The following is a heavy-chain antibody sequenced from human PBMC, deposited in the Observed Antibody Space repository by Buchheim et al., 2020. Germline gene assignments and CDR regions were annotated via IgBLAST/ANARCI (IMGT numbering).Heavy chain of an antibody. CDR2: ISYDGNNH. Sequence: QVVLVESGGGVVQPGKSLRLSCAASGFTFNTFDMHWVRQAPGKGLEWVAGISYDGNNHYFADSVKGRFTVSRDNSKNALSLHMNSLRAEDTALYFCAIFEYIPFSGDNYWGQGTL. CDR3: AIFEYIPFSGDNY. D-gene: IGHD3-10*01. V-gene: IGHV3-30*03. J-gene: IGHJ4*02. CDR1: GFTFNTFD.